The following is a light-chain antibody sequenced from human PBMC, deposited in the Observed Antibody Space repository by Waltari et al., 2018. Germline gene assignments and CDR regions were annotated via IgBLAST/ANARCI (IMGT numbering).Light chain of an antibody. CDR1: QNILWSRNKNNY. V-gene: IGKV4-1*01. CDR3: QQYYDIPLT. CDR2: WAS. Sequence: DIVMTQSPDSLAVSLGETATTNSKPSQNILWSRNKNNYLAWYQQKPGQPPKLLMYWASTRESGVTGRFSGSGSGTDFTLTISSLQAEDVAIYYCQQYYDIPLTFGGGTKVEIK. J-gene: IGKJ4*01.